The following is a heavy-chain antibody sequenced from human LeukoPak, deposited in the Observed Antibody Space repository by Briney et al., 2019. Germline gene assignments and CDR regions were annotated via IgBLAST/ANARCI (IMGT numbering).Heavy chain of an antibody. V-gene: IGHV3-48*03. J-gene: IGHJ4*02. CDR1: GFTFSSYE. Sequence: PGGSLRLSCAASGFTFSSYEINWVRQAPGKGLEWVSYISSSGSTIFYADSVKGRFTISRDNAKNSLYLQMNGLRAEDTAVYYCARLYSSSSGLRASDYWGQGTLVTVSS. D-gene: IGHD6-6*01. CDR3: ARLYSSSSGLRASDY. CDR2: ISSSGSTI.